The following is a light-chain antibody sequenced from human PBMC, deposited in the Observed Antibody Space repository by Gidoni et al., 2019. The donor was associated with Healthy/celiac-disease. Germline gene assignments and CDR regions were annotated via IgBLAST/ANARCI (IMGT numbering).Light chain of an antibody. J-gene: IGLJ3*02. CDR1: SSNIGTNYD. Sequence: SVLTQPPSVSGAPGERVSITCTGSSSNIGTNYDVNWYQQLPGTAPKLLSYHNIFRPSGVPDRFSASRSGTSASLAITGLQAEDEASYFCQCFDSSLSASVFGGGTKLTVL. V-gene: IGLV1-40*01. CDR2: HNI. CDR3: QCFDSSLSASV.